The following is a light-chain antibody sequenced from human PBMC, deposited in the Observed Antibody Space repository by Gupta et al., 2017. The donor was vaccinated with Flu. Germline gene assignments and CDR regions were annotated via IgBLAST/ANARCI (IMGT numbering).Light chain of an antibody. CDR1: QSLLYSNGYNY. Sequence: DIVMTQPPLSLAVTPGEPASISCRSSQSLLYSNGYNYVNWYLQKPGQSPQLLIHLGSNRASGVPDRFSGSGSGTYFTLKISRVEAEDVGIYFCMQPLDSPWTFGQGTKVEIK. V-gene: IGKV2-28*01. CDR3: MQPLDSPWT. CDR2: LGS. J-gene: IGKJ1*01.